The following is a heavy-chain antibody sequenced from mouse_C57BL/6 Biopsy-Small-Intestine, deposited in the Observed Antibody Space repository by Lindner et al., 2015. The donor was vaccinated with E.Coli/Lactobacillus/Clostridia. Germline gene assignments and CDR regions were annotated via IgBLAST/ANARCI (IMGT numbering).Heavy chain of an antibody. CDR2: INPSTGGT. J-gene: IGHJ3*01. Sequence: VQLQESGPELVKPGASVKISCKASGYSFTGYYVNWVKQSPEKSLEWIGEINPSTGGTTYNQKFKAKAALTVDTSSSTAYMQLKSLTSEDSAVYYCARSDWGWFAYWGQGTLVTVSA. CDR3: ARSDWGWFAY. D-gene: IGHD4-1*01. CDR1: GYSFTGYY. V-gene: IGHV1-42*01.